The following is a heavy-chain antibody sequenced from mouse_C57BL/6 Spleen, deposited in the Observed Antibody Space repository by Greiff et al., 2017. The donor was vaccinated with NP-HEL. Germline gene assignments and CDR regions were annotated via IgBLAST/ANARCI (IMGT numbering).Heavy chain of an antibody. V-gene: IGHV1-26*01. CDR1: GYTFTDYY. CDR3: ARVLGLEYYGGIDGFAY. CDR2: INPNNGGT. D-gene: IGHD1-1*02. Sequence: EVQLQQSGPELVKPGASVKISCKASGYTFTDYYMNWVKQSHGKSLEWIGDINPNNGGTSYNQKFKGKATLTVDKSSSTAYMELRSLTSEDSAVFYCARVLGLEYYGGIDGFAYRGEEGLGTVSA. J-gene: IGHJ3*01.